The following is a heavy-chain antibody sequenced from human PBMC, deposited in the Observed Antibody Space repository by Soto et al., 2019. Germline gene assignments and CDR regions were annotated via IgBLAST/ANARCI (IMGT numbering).Heavy chain of an antibody. Sequence: EVQLVESGGGLVKPGGSLRLSCAASGLTFSNAWLNWVRQAPGKGLEWVGRIKSKTDGGTTDYAASVKGRFTISRDDSKNTLYLQMNSLKTEDTAVYYCTTATTVVLAEYFQHWGQGTLVTVSS. V-gene: IGHV3-15*07. J-gene: IGHJ1*01. CDR2: IKSKTDGGTT. CDR1: GLTFSNAW. CDR3: TTATTVVLAEYFQH. D-gene: IGHD4-17*01.